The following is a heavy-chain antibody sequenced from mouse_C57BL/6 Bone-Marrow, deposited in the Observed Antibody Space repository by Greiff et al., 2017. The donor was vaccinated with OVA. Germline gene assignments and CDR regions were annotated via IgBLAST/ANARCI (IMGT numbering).Heavy chain of an antibody. J-gene: IGHJ4*01. CDR1: GYTFTSYW. CDR3: ARGGRRAMDY. CDR2: IDPSDSET. D-gene: IGHD3-3*01. Sequence: QVQLQQPGAELVRPGSSVKLSCKASGYTFTSYWMHWVKQRPIQGLEWIGNIDPSDSETHYNQKFKDKATLTVDNSSSTAYMQLSSLTSEDSAVYYCARGGRRAMDYWGQGTSVTVSS. V-gene: IGHV1-52*01.